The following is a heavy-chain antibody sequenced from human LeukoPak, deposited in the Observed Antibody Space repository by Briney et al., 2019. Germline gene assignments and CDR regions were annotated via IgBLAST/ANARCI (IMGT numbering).Heavy chain of an antibody. J-gene: IGHJ3*02. D-gene: IGHD6-19*01. CDR3: ARDRIAVAGTGGAFDI. V-gene: IGHV3-21*01. CDR1: GFTVSSSY. CDR2: ISSSSSYI. Sequence: GGSLRLSCAASGFTVSSSYMNWVRQAPGKGLEWVASISSSSSYIYYADSVKGRFTISRDNAKNSLYLQMNSLRAEDTAVYYCARDRIAVAGTGGAFDIWGQGTMVTVSS.